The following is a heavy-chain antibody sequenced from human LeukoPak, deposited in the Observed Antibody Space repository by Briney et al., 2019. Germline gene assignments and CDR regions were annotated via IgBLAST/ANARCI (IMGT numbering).Heavy chain of an antibody. V-gene: IGHV3-48*01. Sequence: GGSLRLSCAASGFTFSSYSMDWVRQAPGKGLEWVSYISSSSSTIYYADSVKGRFTISRDSAKNSLYLQMNSLRAEDTAVYYCARGVITNFDYWGQGTLVTVSS. D-gene: IGHD3-22*01. J-gene: IGHJ4*02. CDR1: GFTFSSYS. CDR3: ARGVITNFDY. CDR2: ISSSSSTI.